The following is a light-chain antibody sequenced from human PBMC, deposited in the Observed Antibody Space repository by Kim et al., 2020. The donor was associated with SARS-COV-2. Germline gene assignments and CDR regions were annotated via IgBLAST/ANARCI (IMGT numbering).Light chain of an antibody. CDR1: RLRSYY. Sequence: ALGQTVRVTCQGDRLRSYYVSWYQQKPGQAPVLVTYANTGRPSGIPDRFSGSSSGNTASLTITGAQAEDEADYYCCSRDSSGDLYVFGTGTKVTVL. CDR2: ANT. V-gene: IGLV3-19*01. CDR3: CSRDSSGDLYV. J-gene: IGLJ1*01.